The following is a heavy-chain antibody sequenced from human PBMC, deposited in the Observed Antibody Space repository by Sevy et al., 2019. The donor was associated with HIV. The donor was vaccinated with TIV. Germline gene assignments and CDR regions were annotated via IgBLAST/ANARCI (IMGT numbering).Heavy chain of an antibody. CDR3: ARENDVGGGWTDIDY. D-gene: IGHD6-19*01. V-gene: IGHV3-7*03. J-gene: IGHJ4*02. CDR2: INEGGNKK. CDR1: GFTFSNCW. Sequence: GGSLRLSCAASGFTFSNCWMSWVRQAPGKGLEWVANINEGGNKKFYLDSVKGRFTISRDNAKNSLFLQMNSLTAEDTVVYYCARENDVGGGWTDIDYWGQGTLVTVSS.